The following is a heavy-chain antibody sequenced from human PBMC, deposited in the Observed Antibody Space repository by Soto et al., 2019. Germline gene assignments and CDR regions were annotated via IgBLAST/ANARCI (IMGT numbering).Heavy chain of an antibody. V-gene: IGHV4-39*01. J-gene: IGHJ4*02. Sequence: SETLSLTCTVSGGSISSSSYYWGWIRQPPGKGLEWIGSIYYSGSTYYNPSLKSRVTISVDTSKNQFSLKLSSVTAADTAVYYCARVHPGYSYGPYFDYWGQGTLVTVS. D-gene: IGHD5-18*01. CDR2: IYYSGST. CDR3: ARVHPGYSYGPYFDY. CDR1: GGSISSSSYY.